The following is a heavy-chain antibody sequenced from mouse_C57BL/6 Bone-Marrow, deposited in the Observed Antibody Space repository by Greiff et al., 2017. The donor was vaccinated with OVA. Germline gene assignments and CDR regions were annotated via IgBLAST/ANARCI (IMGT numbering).Heavy chain of an antibody. V-gene: IGHV5-4*01. CDR3: ARDRVFDY. D-gene: IGHD3-1*01. J-gene: IGHJ2*01. CDR1: GFTFSSYA. Sequence: EVQVVESGGGLVKPGGSLKLSCAASGFTFSSYAMSWVRQTPEKRLEWVATISDGGSYTYYPDNVKGRFTISRDNAKNNLYLQMSHLKSEDTAMYYCARDRVFDYWGQGTTLTVSS. CDR2: ISDGGSYT.